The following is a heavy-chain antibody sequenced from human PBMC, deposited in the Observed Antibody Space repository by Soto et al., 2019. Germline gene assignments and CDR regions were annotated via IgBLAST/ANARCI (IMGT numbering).Heavy chain of an antibody. D-gene: IGHD6-13*01. CDR2: IYYSGST. V-gene: IGHV4-39*01. J-gene: IGHJ4*02. CDR3: ASKGGMASINRFDY. CDR1: GGSISSSSYY. Sequence: SETLSLTCTVSGGSISSSSYYWGWIRQPPGKGLEWIGSIYYSGSTYYNPSLKSRVTISVDTSKNQFSLKLSSVTAADTAVFYCASKGGMASINRFDYWGQGTLVTVSS.